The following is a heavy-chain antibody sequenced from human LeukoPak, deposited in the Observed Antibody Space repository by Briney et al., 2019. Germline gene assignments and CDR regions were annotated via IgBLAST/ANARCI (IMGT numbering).Heavy chain of an antibody. CDR3: ARVELSYDSSGFDY. CDR1: GDSVSRNSAT. V-gene: IGHV6-1*01. D-gene: IGHD3-22*01. CDR2: TYYRSKWYN. Sequence: SQTLSLTCAISGDSVSRNSATWNWIRQSPSRGLEWLGGTYYRSKWYNDYAVSVKSRIIINPDTSTNQFSLRLNSVTPEDTAVYYCARVELSYDSSGFDYWGQGTLVTVSS. J-gene: IGHJ4*02.